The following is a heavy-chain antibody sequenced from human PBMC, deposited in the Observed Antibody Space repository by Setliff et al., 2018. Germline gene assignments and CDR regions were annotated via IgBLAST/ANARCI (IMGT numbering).Heavy chain of an antibody. V-gene: IGHV4-59*01. CDR1: GGFTSSSY. Sequence: PSETLSLTCTISGGFTSSSYWSWIRQAPGKGLEWIGYVDHSGSTNFSPSLKSRGTISVDTSKTQVSLTLTSVTAADTAVYYCARDYQGGWFDPWGPGTLVTVS. CDR2: VDHSGST. D-gene: IGHD3-16*01. CDR3: ARDYQGGWFDP. J-gene: IGHJ5*02.